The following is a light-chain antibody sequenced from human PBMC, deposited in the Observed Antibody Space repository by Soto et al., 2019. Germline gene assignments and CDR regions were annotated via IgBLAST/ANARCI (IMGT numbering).Light chain of an antibody. J-gene: IGKJ5*01. CDR3: QQLDSYPIT. Sequence: IQLTQSPSSLSASVGDRVTITCRASQDISSRLAWYQQKPGKAPKLLIYAASTLQSGVPSRFSGSGSGTAFTLTISSLQPEDFANYYCQQLDSYPITFGQGTRLEIK. V-gene: IGKV1-9*01. CDR1: QDISSR. CDR2: AAS.